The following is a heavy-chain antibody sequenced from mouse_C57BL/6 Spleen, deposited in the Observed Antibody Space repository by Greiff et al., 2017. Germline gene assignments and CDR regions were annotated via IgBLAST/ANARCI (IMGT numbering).Heavy chain of an antibody. J-gene: IGHJ3*01. CDR2: INPSTGGT. CDR3: ARTTTVVADGFAY. D-gene: IGHD1-1*01. Sequence: VQLQQSGPELVKPGASVKISCKASGYSFTGYYMNWVKQSPEKSLEWIGEINPSTGGTTYNQKFKAKATLTVDKSSSTAYMQLKSLTSEDSAVYYCARTTTVVADGFAYWGQGTLVTVSA. V-gene: IGHV1-42*01. CDR1: GYSFTGYY.